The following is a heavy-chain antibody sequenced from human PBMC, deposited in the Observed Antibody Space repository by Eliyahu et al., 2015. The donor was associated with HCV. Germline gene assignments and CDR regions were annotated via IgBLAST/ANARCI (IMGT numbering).Heavy chain of an antibody. CDR1: GFNFNTXA. D-gene: IGHD1-7*01. V-gene: IGHV3-23*01. CDR2: ISGSGAGT. Sequence: EVQLLESGGGLAQPGGSLRLSCAASGFNFNTXAMNWVRQAPGKGLEWVSTISGSGAGTYYTASVKGRLTISRDNSKNTLYLQMSSLRVEDTAVYFCAKGGPNWNYGSFDYWGQGTLVTVSS. J-gene: IGHJ4*02. CDR3: AKGGPNWNYGSFDY.